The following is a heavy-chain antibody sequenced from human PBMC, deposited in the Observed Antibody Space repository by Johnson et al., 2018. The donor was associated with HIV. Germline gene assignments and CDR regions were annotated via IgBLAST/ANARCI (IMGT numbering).Heavy chain of an antibody. D-gene: IGHD6-13*01. CDR1: GFTFSSYG. CDR3: AKDLYSSSWTKDAFDI. J-gene: IGHJ3*02. V-gene: IGHV3-33*06. Sequence: QVQVVESGGGVVQPGRSLRLSCAASGFTFSSYGMHWVRQAPGKGLARVAVLWYDGTNRYYGDSVTGRFTIYTDSSKNTVYLQMNGLRAEDTAVYHCAKDLYSSSWTKDAFDIWGQGTMVTVSS. CDR2: LWYDGTNR.